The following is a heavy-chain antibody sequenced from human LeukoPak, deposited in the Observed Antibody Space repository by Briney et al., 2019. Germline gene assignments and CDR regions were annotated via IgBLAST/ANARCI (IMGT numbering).Heavy chain of an antibody. Sequence: SETLSLTXTVSGGSICSSSYYWGWISQPPGKGLEWIGSIYYSGSTYYNPSLKSRVTISVDTSKNQFSLKLSSVTAADTAVYYCARQPRSYDFWSGYSVYWGQGTLVTVSS. J-gene: IGHJ4*02. V-gene: IGHV4-39*01. CDR1: GGSICSSSYY. CDR3: ARQPRSYDFWSGYSVY. D-gene: IGHD3-3*01. CDR2: IYYSGST.